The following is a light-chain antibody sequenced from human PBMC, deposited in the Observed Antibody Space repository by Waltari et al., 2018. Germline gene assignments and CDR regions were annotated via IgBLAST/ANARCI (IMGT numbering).Light chain of an antibody. V-gene: IGKV1-27*01. CDR2: AAS. J-gene: IGKJ3*01. CDR1: QDIGNF. Sequence: IDMTQSPSSLSASVGDRITVTCRASQDIGNFLAWYQQTPGKRPKLLLYAASTLQAGVPSRFSGSGSGTDFTLTVSNLQPEDVATYYCQKYNTYPYTFGPGTKVDI. CDR3: QKYNTYPYT.